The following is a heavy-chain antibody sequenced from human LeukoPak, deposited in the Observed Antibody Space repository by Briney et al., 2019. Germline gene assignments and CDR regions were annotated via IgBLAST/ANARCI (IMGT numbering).Heavy chain of an antibody. V-gene: IGHV4-39*01. CDR1: GGSISSSSYY. CDR2: IYCSGST. Sequence: SETLSLTCTVSGGSISSSSYYWGWMRQPPGKGREWIGSIYCSGSTYYNPSLKSRVTISVDTSKNQFSLKLSSVTAADTAVYYCAKRNQMRVFDYWGQGNLVTVSS. D-gene: IGHD1-14*01. CDR3: AKRNQMRVFDY. J-gene: IGHJ4*02.